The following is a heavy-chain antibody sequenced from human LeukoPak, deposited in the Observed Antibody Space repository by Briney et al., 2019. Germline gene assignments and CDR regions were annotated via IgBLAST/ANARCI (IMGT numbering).Heavy chain of an antibody. Sequence: SETLSLTCTVSGGSVSSMSHFWGWLRQPPGKGLEWIGSIYSTTASYYNPSLGRRVTVSVDTSKNQLSLELTSVTAADTGVYYCARGIWNDYYFDYWGQRTLVTVSS. V-gene: IGHV4-39*02. CDR2: IYSTTAS. CDR1: GGSVSSMSHF. J-gene: IGHJ4*02. D-gene: IGHD1-1*01. CDR3: ARGIWNDYYFDY.